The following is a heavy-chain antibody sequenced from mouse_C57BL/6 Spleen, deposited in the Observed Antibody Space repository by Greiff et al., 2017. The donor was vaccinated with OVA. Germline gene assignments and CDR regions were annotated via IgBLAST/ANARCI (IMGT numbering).Heavy chain of an antibody. D-gene: IGHD1-1*01. CDR2: IYPGDGDT. CDR1: GYAFSSYW. J-gene: IGHJ4*01. V-gene: IGHV1-80*01. Sequence: VQLQQSGAELVKPGASVKISCKASGYAFSSYWLNWVKQRPGKGLEWIGQIYPGDGDTNYNGKFKGKATLTADKSSSTAYMQLSSLTSEDSAVYFCARGDGSSYAAMDYWGQGTSVTVSS. CDR3: ARGDGSSYAAMDY.